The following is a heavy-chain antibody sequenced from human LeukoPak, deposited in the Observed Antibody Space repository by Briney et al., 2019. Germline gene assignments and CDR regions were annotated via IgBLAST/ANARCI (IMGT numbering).Heavy chain of an antibody. CDR1: GYTFNTYD. CDR2: IDSSGGYT. J-gene: IGHJ4*01. V-gene: IGHV3-13*01. D-gene: IGHD3-16*01. Sequence: GGSLRLSCAASGYTFNTYDMHWVRQTTGQDLEWISSIDSSGGYTYYAGSVKGRFTISRENDKNSLYLHMNSLRVGDTAVYSCVRGGEIGLDYWGHGTLVTVPS. CDR3: VRGGEIGLDY.